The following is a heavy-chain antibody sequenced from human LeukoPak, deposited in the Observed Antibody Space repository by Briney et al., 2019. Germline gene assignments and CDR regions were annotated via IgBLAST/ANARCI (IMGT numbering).Heavy chain of an antibody. Sequence: SETLSLTCTVSGYSISSGYYWGWIRQPPGKGLEWIGSIYHSGSTYYNPSLKSRVTMSVDTSKNQFSLKLSSVTAAGTAVYYCARDQGWFDPWGQGTLVTVSS. CDR3: ARDQGWFDP. CDR2: IYHSGST. J-gene: IGHJ5*02. CDR1: GYSISSGYY. V-gene: IGHV4-38-2*02.